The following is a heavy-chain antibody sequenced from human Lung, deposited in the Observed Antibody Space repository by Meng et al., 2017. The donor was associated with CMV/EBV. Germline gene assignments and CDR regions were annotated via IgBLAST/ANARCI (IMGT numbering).Heavy chain of an antibody. CDR2: IRYDGSNE. J-gene: IGHJ6*02. V-gene: IGHV3-30*02. CDR1: GFTFSSYG. Sequence: AFGFTFSSYGMHWVRQAPGKGLEWVAYIRYDGSNEYYVDSVKGRFTISRDNSKNTLYLQMSSLRAEDTAVYYCAKDRVYSSRNSGMDVWGQGTTVXVSS. D-gene: IGHD1-26*01. CDR3: AKDRVYSSRNSGMDV.